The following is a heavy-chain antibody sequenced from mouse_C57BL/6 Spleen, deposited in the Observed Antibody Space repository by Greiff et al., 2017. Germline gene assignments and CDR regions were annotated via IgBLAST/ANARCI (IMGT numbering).Heavy chain of an antibody. CDR1: GFNIKNTY. Sequence: VQLQQSVAELVRPGASVKLSCTASGFNIKNTYMHWVKQRPEQGLEWIGRIDPANGNTKYAPKFQGKATISADTSSNTPYLQLSSLTSEDTALYCCVRSWGYDVAGFDYWGQGTTLTVSS. CDR2: IDPANGNT. CDR3: VRSWGYDVAGFDY. V-gene: IGHV14-3*01. D-gene: IGHD2-2*01. J-gene: IGHJ2*01.